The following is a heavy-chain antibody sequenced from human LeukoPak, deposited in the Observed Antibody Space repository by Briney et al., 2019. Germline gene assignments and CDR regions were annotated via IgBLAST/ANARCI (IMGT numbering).Heavy chain of an antibody. Sequence: GGSLRLSCAASGFTFSSYEMNWVRQAPGKGLEWVAHISTTSIIVDYADSVKGRFTISRDNSKNTLYLQMNSLRAEDTAVYYCARDALKRFDYWGQGTLVTVSS. CDR1: GFTFSSYE. V-gene: IGHV3-48*01. CDR3: ARDALKRFDY. J-gene: IGHJ4*02. CDR2: ISTTSIIV.